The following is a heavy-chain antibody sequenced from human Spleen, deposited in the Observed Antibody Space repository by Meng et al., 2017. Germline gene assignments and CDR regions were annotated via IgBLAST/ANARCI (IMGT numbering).Heavy chain of an antibody. CDR2: IDPKSGDT. J-gene: IGHJ4*02. CDR3: ARDEDISAAGKLFSDY. Sequence: QVRLVEAGAEVKKPGASVKVSCKPSGYNFPDYWLHWVRRAPGQGLEWMGRIDPKSGDTHYAQRFQGRVTMTGDTSISTAYMELSGLRSDDTAMYYCARDEDISAAGKLFSDYWGQGTLVTVSS. CDR1: GYNFPDYW. D-gene: IGHD6-13*01. V-gene: IGHV1-2*06.